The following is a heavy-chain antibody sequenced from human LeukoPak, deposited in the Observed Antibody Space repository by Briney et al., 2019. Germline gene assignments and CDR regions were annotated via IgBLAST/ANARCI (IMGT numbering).Heavy chain of an antibody. Sequence: PSQTLSLTCAVSGGSISSGGYSWSWIRQPPGKGLEWIGYIYHSGSTYYNPSLKSRVTISVDRSKNQFSLKLSSVTAADTAVYYCATFLTAMAPSRDYWGQGTLVTVSS. D-gene: IGHD5-18*01. J-gene: IGHJ4*02. V-gene: IGHV4-30-2*01. CDR3: ATFLTAMAPSRDY. CDR1: GGSISSGGYS. CDR2: IYHSGST.